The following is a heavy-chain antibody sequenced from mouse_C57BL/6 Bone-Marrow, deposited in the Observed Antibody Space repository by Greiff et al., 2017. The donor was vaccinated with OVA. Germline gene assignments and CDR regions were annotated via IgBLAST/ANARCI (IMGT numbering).Heavy chain of an antibody. Sequence: QVQLQQSGAELVRPGTSVKMSCKASGYTFTNYWIGCAKQRPGHGLEWIGDIYPGGGYTNYNEKFKGKATLTADNSSSTDYMQFSSLTSEDSAIYYCARRDDGYDFDYWGQGTTLTVSS. J-gene: IGHJ2*01. CDR1: GYTFTNYW. CDR3: ARRDDGYDFDY. D-gene: IGHD2-3*01. CDR2: IYPGGGYT. V-gene: IGHV1-63*01.